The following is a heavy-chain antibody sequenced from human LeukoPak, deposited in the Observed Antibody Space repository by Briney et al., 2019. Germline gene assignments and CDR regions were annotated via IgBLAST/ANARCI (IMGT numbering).Heavy chain of an antibody. D-gene: IGHD3-3*01. CDR2: INHSGST. CDR1: GGSFSGYY. J-gene: IGHJ4*02. V-gene: IGHV4-34*01. CDR3: ARHLGYDFWSGYFDY. Sequence: SETLSLTCAVYGGSFSGYYWSWIRQPPGKGLEWIGEINHSGSTNYNPSLKSRVTISVDTSKNQFSLKLSSVTAADTAVYYCARHLGYDFWSGYFDYWGQGTLVTVSS.